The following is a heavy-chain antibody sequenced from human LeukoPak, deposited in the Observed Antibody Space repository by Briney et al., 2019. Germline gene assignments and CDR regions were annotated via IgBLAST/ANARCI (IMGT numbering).Heavy chain of an antibody. CDR1: GGPFNSFA. J-gene: IGHJ4*02. Sequence: SVKVSFKASGGPFNSFAISWVRQAPGQGLEWMGRIIPILGIANYAQKFQGRVTITADKSTSPAYMELSSLRSEDTAVYYCARDPLYDSSGPPGYCCQGTLVTVSS. CDR3: ARDPLYDSSGPPGY. CDR2: IIPILGIA. V-gene: IGHV1-69*04. D-gene: IGHD3-22*01.